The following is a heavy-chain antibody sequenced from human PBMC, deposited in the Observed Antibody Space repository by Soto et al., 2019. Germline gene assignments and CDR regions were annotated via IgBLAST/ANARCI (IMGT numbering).Heavy chain of an antibody. V-gene: IGHV1-69*06. Sequence: QVQLVQSGAEVKKPGSSVKVSCKASGGTFSSYAISWVRQAPGQGLEWMGGIIPIFGTANYAQKFQGRVTITADKSTSTAYMELSSLRSEDTAVYYCAREGAYCTNGVCYGMDVWCQGTTVTVSS. J-gene: IGHJ6*02. CDR3: AREGAYCTNGVCYGMDV. CDR1: GGTFSSYA. CDR2: IIPIFGTA. D-gene: IGHD2-8*01.